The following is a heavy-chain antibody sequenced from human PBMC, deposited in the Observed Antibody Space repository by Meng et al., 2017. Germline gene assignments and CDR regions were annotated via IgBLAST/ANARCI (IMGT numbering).Heavy chain of an antibody. V-gene: IGHV4-61*02. Sequence: LRLSCTVSGGSISSGSYFWSWIRQPAGKGLEWIGRIYTSESTNYNPSLKSRVTISVDTSKNQFSLRLSSVTATDTAVYYCARTGSCTSTSCYDYFYGLAVWGQGTTVTVSS. CDR3: ARTGSCTSTSCYDYFYGLAV. J-gene: IGHJ6*02. D-gene: IGHD2-2*01. CDR2: IYTSEST. CDR1: GGSISSGSYF.